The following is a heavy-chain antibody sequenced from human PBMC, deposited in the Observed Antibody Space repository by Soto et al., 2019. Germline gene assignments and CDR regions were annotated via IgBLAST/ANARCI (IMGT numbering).Heavy chain of an antibody. CDR3: ASVPGYSSGWYWYFDL. Sequence: QVQLVESGGGVVQPGRSLRLSCAASGFTFSSYGMHWVRQAPGKGLEWVAVIWYDGSNKYYADSVKGRFTISRDNSKNTVHLQMNSLRAEETAVYYCASVPGYSSGWYWYFDLWGRCTLVTVSS. CDR1: GFTFSSYG. CDR2: IWYDGSNK. V-gene: IGHV3-33*01. J-gene: IGHJ2*01. D-gene: IGHD6-19*01.